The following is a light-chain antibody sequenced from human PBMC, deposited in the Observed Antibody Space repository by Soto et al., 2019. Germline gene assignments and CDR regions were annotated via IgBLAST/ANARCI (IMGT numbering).Light chain of an antibody. CDR2: AAS. V-gene: IGKV1-39*01. Sequence: DIQMTQSSSSLSASVGDRVTITCRASQSISTHLNWYQHQPGKAPNLLIYAASAVQSGVPSRFSGSGSGTDVTLTISSLQPEDFATYYCQQSYSTPLTFGGGTKVEI. CDR3: QQSYSTPLT. CDR1: QSISTH. J-gene: IGKJ4*01.